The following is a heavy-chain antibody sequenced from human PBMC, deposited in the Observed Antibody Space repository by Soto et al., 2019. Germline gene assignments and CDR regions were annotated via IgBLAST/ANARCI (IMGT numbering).Heavy chain of an antibody. CDR3: ARDASPYDSSGYYPLYYFDY. J-gene: IGHJ4*02. V-gene: IGHV3-33*01. Sequence: PGGSLRLSCAASGFTFSSYGMHWVRQAPGKGLEWVAVIWYDGSNKYYADSVKGRFTISRDNSKNTLYLQMNSLRAEDTAVYYCARDASPYDSSGYYPLYYFDYWGQGTLVTVSS. CDR2: IWYDGSNK. D-gene: IGHD3-22*01. CDR1: GFTFSSYG.